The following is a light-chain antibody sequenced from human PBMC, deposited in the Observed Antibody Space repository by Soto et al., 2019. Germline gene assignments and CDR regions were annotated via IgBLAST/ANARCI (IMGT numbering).Light chain of an antibody. V-gene: IGLV2-14*03. Sequence: SALTQPASVSGSPGPSITISCTGTSSDVGGYNYVSWYQHHPGKAPKLMIFDVSNRPSGVSNRLSGSKSANTASLTISGLQAEDEADYYCSSYTSSSTPYVFGTGTKVTVL. J-gene: IGLJ1*01. CDR2: DVS. CDR3: SSYTSSSTPYV. CDR1: SSDVGGYNY.